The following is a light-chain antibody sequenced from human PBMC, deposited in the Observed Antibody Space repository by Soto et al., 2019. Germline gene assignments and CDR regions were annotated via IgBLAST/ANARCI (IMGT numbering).Light chain of an antibody. CDR3: GQLHSYPVT. V-gene: IGKV1-9*01. CDR2: AAS. J-gene: IGKJ5*01. Sequence: IQLTQSPSSLSASVGDRVTITCRASQGISSYLAWYQQKPGKAPKLLVYAASTLQSGVPSRFGGSGSGTDLTLAISSVQREDFAGDYWGQLHSYPVTFGQGTRVEI. CDR1: QGISSY.